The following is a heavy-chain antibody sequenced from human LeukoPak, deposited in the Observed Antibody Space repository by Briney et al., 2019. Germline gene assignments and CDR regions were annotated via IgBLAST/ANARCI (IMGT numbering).Heavy chain of an antibody. Sequence: GGSLRLSCTGSGFTFGDHAMSWVRQAPGKGLEWVGFIRSKAYRGTTAYAASVKGRFTISRDDSASIAYLQMNSLRTEDTAVYYCARGPIQLWIHNAMDVWGQGTTVTVSS. J-gene: IGHJ6*02. D-gene: IGHD5-18*01. CDR1: GFTFGDHA. CDR2: IRSKAYRGTT. CDR3: ARGPIQLWIHNAMDV. V-gene: IGHV3-49*04.